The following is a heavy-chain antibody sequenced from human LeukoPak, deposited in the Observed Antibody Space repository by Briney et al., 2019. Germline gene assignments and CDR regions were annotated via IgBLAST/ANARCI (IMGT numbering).Heavy chain of an antibody. CDR2: ISYDGSNK. Sequence: PGGSLRLSCAASGFTFSSYAMHWVRQAPGKGLEWVAVISYDGSNKYYADSVKGRFTISRDNSKNTLYLQMNSLRAEDTAVYYCARVGRSDILTGYQQYGAFDIWGQGTMVTVSS. CDR3: ARVGRSDILTGYQQYGAFDI. D-gene: IGHD3-9*01. J-gene: IGHJ3*02. CDR1: GFTFSSYA. V-gene: IGHV3-30-3*01.